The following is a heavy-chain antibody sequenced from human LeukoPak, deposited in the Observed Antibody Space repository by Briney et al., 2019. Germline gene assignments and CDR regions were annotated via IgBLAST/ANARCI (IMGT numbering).Heavy chain of an antibody. CDR2: IKQDGSEK. D-gene: IGHD1-14*01. CDR1: GFTFSIYW. Sequence: PGGSLRLSCAASGFTFSIYWMSWVRQAPGKGLEWAANIKQDGSEKYYVDSVKGRFTISRDNAKNSLYLQMNSLRAEDTAVYYCARVGNLYDYYYMDVWGKGTTVTVSS. J-gene: IGHJ6*03. V-gene: IGHV3-7*01. CDR3: ARVGNLYDYYYMDV.